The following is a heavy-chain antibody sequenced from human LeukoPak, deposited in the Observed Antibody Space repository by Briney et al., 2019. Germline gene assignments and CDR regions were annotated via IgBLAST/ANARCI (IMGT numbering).Heavy chain of an antibody. Sequence: SETLSLTCTVSGGSISSRSYYWGWIRQPPGKGLEWIGNIYYSGSTNYNPSLKSRVTISVDTSKNQFSLKLSSVTAADTAVYYCARAGDLHYYGSGSYDYWGQGTLVTVSS. CDR2: IYYSGST. D-gene: IGHD3-10*01. CDR1: GGSISSRSYY. V-gene: IGHV4-39*07. J-gene: IGHJ4*02. CDR3: ARAGDLHYYGSGSYDY.